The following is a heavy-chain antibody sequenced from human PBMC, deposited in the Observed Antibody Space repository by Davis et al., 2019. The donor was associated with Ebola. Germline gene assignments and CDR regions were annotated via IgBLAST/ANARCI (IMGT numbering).Heavy chain of an antibody. J-gene: IGHJ4*02. V-gene: IGHV4-59*12. CDR2: IYYSGGT. Sequence: SETLSLTCTVSGGSISSYYWSWMRQPPGKGLEWIGYIYYSGGTNYNPSLKSRVTISVDTSKNQFSLRLSSVTAADTAVYYCARGPFWSGYPLDYWGQGTLVTVSS. D-gene: IGHD3-3*01. CDR1: GGSISSYY. CDR3: ARGPFWSGYPLDY.